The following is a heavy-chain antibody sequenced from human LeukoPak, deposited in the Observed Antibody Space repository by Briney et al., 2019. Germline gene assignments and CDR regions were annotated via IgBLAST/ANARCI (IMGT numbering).Heavy chain of an antibody. D-gene: IGHD3-3*01. Sequence: GGSLRLSCATSGFTFSSYEMNWVRQAPGKGLEWISYISSSGSTTYYTESVKGRFTISRDAAKDSLYLQMNSLRAEDTAVYYCARDSHDFWSGYYPNWFDSWGQGTLVTVSS. CDR1: GFTFSSYE. CDR3: ARDSHDFWSGYYPNWFDS. CDR2: ISSSGSTT. J-gene: IGHJ5*01. V-gene: IGHV3-48*03.